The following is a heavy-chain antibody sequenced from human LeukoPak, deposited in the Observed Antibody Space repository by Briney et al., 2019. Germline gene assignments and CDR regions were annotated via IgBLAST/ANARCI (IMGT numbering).Heavy chain of an antibody. V-gene: IGHV4-39*01. J-gene: IGHJ1*01. CDR3: ARLGSGSPSF. D-gene: IGHD3-10*01. CDR2: LYRTGDT. Sequence: PSEILSLTCTVSGDSISSSNYYWGWIRQPPGKGLEWIGSLYRTGDTYYNPSLKSRVTISGDTSKNQFSLKLSSVTAADTAVYYCARLGSGSPSFWGQGTLVTVSS. CDR1: GDSISSSNYY.